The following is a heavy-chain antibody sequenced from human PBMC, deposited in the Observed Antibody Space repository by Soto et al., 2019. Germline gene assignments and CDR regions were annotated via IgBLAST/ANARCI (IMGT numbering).Heavy chain of an antibody. CDR3: ARQTQYSSSCYDY. D-gene: IGHD6-13*01. CDR2: IYHSGST. Sequence: QVQLQESGPGLVKPSGTLSPTCAVSGDSISSSNWWSWVRQPPGKGLGWIGEIYHSGSTNYNPSLKIRVTISVDKSKNHFSLKLSSVTDADTAVYYCARQTQYSSSCYDYCGRGTLVTFSS. CDR1: GDSISSSNW. J-gene: IGHJ4*02. V-gene: IGHV4-4*02.